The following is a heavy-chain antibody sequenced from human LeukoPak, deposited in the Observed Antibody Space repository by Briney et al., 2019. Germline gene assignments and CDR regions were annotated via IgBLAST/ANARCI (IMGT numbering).Heavy chain of an antibody. D-gene: IGHD3-3*01. CDR1: GYTFTSYG. V-gene: IGHV1-18*01. CDR3: ARVASSYDFWGAWFDP. CDR2: ISAYNGNT. Sequence: ASVKVSCKASGYTFTSYGISWVRQAPGQGLEWMGWISAYNGNTNYAQKLQGRVTMTTGTSTSTAYMELRSLRSDDTAVYYCARVASSYDFWGAWFDPWGQGTLVTVSS. J-gene: IGHJ5*02.